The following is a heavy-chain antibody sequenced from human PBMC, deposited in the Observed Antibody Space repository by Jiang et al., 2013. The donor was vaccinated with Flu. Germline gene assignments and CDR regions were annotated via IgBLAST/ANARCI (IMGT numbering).Heavy chain of an antibody. Sequence: GAEVKKPGSSVKVSCKASGGTFSSYAISWVRQAPGQGLEWMGGIIPIFGTANYAQKFQGRVTITADESTSTAYMELSSLRSEDTAVYYCARFAGYDSSGYTQNWFDPWGQGTLVTVSS. CDR2: IIPIFGTA. CDR3: ARFAGYDSSGYTQNWFDP. D-gene: IGHD3-22*01. J-gene: IGHJ5*02. CDR1: GGTFSSYA. V-gene: IGHV1-69*01.